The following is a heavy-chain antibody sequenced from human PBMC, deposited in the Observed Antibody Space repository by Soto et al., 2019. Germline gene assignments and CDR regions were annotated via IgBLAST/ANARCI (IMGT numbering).Heavy chain of an antibody. CDR2: IYATVTT. V-gene: IGHV4-61*02. D-gene: IGHD1-1*01. CDR1: GAALNSGNFY. Sequence: TLSLTCRVSGAALNSGNFYWRRIRPSAGKGLEWIGRIYATVTTDYNPSLKSRVMMSVDTSKKQFSLKLRSVTAADTAVYYCVRDGTTTLRDWFDPWGQGIAVTVSS. CDR3: VRDGTTTLRDWFDP. J-gene: IGHJ5*02.